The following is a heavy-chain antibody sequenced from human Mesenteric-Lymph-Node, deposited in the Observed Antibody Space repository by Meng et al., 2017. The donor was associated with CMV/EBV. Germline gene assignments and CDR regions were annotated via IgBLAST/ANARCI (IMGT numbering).Heavy chain of an antibody. CDR1: GLTFSDYG. CDR2: IRYDGSNK. J-gene: IGHJ3*02. V-gene: IGHV3-30*02. CDR3: AKGYCSSTSCYATPTFDAFDI. D-gene: IGHD2-2*01. Sequence: GGSLRLSCAASGLTFSDYGIHWVRQAPGKGLEWVAFIRYDGSNKYYADSVKGRFTISRDNSKNTLYLQMNSLRAEDTAVYYCAKGYCSSTSCYATPTFDAFDIWGQGTMVTVSS.